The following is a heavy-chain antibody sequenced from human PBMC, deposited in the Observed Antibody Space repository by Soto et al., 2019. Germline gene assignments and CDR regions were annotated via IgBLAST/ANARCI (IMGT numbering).Heavy chain of an antibody. Sequence: QLQLQESGPGLVKPSETLSLTCTVSDVSISSDYYWGWIRQPPGKGLEWIGTVSYSGNTYYKTSLXXRXXISVDTSKSQFSLNLTSVTAADTAVYYCVRLSGSGYRTLGYWGQGILVTVSS. CDR2: VSYSGNT. CDR3: VRLSGSGYRTLGY. J-gene: IGHJ1*01. V-gene: IGHV4-39*01. CDR1: DVSISSDYY. D-gene: IGHD3-22*01.